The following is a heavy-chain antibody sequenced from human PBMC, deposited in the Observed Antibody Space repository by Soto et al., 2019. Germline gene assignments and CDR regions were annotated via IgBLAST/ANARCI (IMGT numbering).Heavy chain of an antibody. D-gene: IGHD3-22*01. CDR1: GYTVTSYN. J-gene: IGHJ5*02. Sequence: QVQLVQSGAEVTKPGASVKVSCKASGYTVTSYNIHCVRRAHGQVLDRMGRINTSSGVTSYEQKFQGRVSMTRDTSTSTVYMELSSLRSEDTAVYYCARDIADDGRGRWFEPWGQGSLVTVSS. CDR3: ARDIADDGRGRWFEP. V-gene: IGHV1-46*01. CDR2: INTSSGVT.